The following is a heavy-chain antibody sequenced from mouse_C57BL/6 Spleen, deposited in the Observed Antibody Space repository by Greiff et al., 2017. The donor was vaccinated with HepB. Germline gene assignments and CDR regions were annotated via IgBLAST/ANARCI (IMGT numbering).Heavy chain of an antibody. J-gene: IGHJ1*03. D-gene: IGHD2-4*01. V-gene: IGHV1-19*01. Sequence: VQLQQSGPVLVKPGASVKMSCKASGYKFTDYYMNWVKQSHGKSLEWIGVINPYNGGTSYNQKFKGKATLTVDKSSSTAYIELNSLTSEASAVYDCARSDYDYDESYWYFDVWGTGTTVTVSS. CDR2: INPYNGGT. CDR3: ARSDYDYDESYWYFDV. CDR1: GYKFTDYY.